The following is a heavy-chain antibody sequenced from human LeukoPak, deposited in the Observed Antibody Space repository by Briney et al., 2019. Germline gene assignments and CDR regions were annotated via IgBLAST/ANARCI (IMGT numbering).Heavy chain of an antibody. CDR1: GGTFSSYA. D-gene: IGHD4-11*01. V-gene: IGHV1-69*01. CDR3: ASYTPPTTASPYYYYYYMDV. CDR2: IIPIFGTA. J-gene: IGHJ6*03. Sequence: ASVKVSCKASGGTFSSYAISWVRQAPGQGLEWMGGIIPIFGTANYAQKFQGRVTITADESTSTAYMELSSLRSEDTAVYYCASYTPPTTASPYYYYYYMDVWGKGTTVTVSS.